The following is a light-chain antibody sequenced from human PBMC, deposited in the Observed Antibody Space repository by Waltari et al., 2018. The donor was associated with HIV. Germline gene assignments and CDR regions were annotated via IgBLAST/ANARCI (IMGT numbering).Light chain of an antibody. J-gene: IGLJ3*02. CDR2: EVT. V-gene: IGLV2-23*02. Sequence: QSVLTQPASVSGSPGQSITISCTGTSSDVGNYNLVSWYQQHPGKAPKLIIYEVTKRAPGVSNRFSGSKSGNTASLTISGLQAEDEADYYCCSYVGSNVWVFGGGTKLTVL. CDR3: CSYVGSNVWV. CDR1: SSDVGNYNL.